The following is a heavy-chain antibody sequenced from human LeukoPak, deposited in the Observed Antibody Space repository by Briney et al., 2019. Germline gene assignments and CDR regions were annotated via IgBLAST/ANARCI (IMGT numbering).Heavy chain of an antibody. CDR1: GFTFSSYS. Sequence: GGSLRLSCAASGFTFSSYSMNWVRQAPGKGLEWVSYISSSSSTIYYADSVKGRFTISRDNAKNSLYLQMNSLRAEDTAVYYCARDDYGKDVWGQGTTVTVSS. CDR3: ARDDYGKDV. CDR2: ISSSSSTI. V-gene: IGHV3-48*01. J-gene: IGHJ6*02.